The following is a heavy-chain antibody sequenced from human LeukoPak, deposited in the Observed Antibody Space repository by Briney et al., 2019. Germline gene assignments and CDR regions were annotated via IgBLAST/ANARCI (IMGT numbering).Heavy chain of an antibody. Sequence: PGGSLRLSCAASGFTFSSSAMSWVRQVPGKGLEWVSGISASGGSTSYADSVKGRFTISRDNSKNTLYLQMNSLRAEDTAVYYCAKSGHYYDFWSALPDYWGQGTLVTVSS. V-gene: IGHV3-23*01. J-gene: IGHJ4*02. CDR1: GFTFSSSA. CDR2: ISASGGST. D-gene: IGHD3-3*01. CDR3: AKSGHYYDFWSALPDY.